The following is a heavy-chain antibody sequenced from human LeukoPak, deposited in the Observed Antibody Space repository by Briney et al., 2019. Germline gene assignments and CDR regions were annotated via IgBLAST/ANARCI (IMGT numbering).Heavy chain of an antibody. V-gene: IGHV4-39*07. CDR1: GGSISSSSYY. D-gene: IGHD3-22*01. CDR3: ARGLDYYDSSGYFVSFDY. Sequence: PSETLSLTCTVSGGSISSSSYYWGWIRQPPGKGLEWIGSIYYSGSTYYNPSLKSRVTISVDTSKNQFSLKLSSVTAADTAVYYCARGLDYYDSSGYFVSFDYWGQGTLVTVSS. CDR2: IYYSGST. J-gene: IGHJ4*02.